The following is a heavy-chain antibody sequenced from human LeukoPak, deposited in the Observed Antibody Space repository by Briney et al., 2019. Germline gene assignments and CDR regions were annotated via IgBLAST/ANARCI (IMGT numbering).Heavy chain of an antibody. V-gene: IGHV1-18*01. Sequence: ASVKVSCKASGYTFTSYGISWVRQAPGQGLEWMGWISAYNGNTNYAQKLQDRVTMTTDTSTSTAYMELRSLRSDDTAVYYCARGGGRGATGSYRIHFDYWGQGTLVTVSS. J-gene: IGHJ4*02. CDR3: ARGGGRGATGSYRIHFDY. D-gene: IGHD1-26*01. CDR1: GYTFTSYG. CDR2: ISAYNGNT.